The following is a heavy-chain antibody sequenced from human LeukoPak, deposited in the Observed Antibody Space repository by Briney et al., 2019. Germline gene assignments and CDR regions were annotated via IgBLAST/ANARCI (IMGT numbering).Heavy chain of an antibody. V-gene: IGHV1-69*05. CDR2: IIPIFGTA. CDR1: GGTFSSYA. J-gene: IGHJ4*02. Sequence: SVKVSCKASGGTFSSYAISWVRQTPAQGLEWMGRIIPIFGTANYAQKFQGRDTITTDESTSTAYMELSSLRSEDTAVYYCARGGLLYSYGYDYWGQGTLVTVSS. CDR3: ARGGLLYSYGYDY. D-gene: IGHD5-18*01.